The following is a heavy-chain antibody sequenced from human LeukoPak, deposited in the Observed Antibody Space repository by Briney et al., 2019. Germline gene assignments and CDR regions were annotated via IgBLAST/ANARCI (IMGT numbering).Heavy chain of an antibody. CDR3: AKDIQLST. J-gene: IGHJ3*01. CDR1: GFTFSVAA. Sequence: GGFLRLSCAASGFTFSVAAMTWVRQAPGKGLEWVSLICASGESTYYADSVKGRFTISRDNSKNTLSLQMDSLRVEDTAMYFCAKDIQLSTWGLGTMVTVSS. V-gene: IGHV3-23*01. D-gene: IGHD5-24*01. CDR2: ICASGEST.